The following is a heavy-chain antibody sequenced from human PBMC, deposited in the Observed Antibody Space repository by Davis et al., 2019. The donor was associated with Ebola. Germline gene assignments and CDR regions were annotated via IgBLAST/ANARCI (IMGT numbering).Heavy chain of an antibody. CDR3: ARASFGYNSGWYADY. D-gene: IGHD6-19*01. V-gene: IGHV1-3*01. CDR1: GFTPTNYA. Sequence: AASVKVSCKASGFTPTNYAIHWVRQAPGQRLEWMGWVHGGNGNTKYSQRFQGRVTITTDTSASTVYLDLTSLRSDDTAVFYCARASFGYNSGWYADYWGPGSLVTVSS. J-gene: IGHJ4*02. CDR2: VHGGNGNT.